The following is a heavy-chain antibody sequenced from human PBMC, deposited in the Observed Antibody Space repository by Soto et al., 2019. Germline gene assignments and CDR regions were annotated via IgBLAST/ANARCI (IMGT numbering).Heavy chain of an antibody. J-gene: IGHJ3*02. CDR2: INAGNGNT. V-gene: IGHV1-3*01. CDR1: GYNFTSYA. Sequence: XSVTVSFNAYGYNFTSYAMHLVRHTPGQRFEWMGWINAGNGNTKYSQKFQGRVTITRDTSASTAYMELSSLRSEDTAVYYCARGGIFDSSGYYYFSAFDIWGQGTMVTVSS. CDR3: ARGGIFDSSGYYYFSAFDI. D-gene: IGHD3-22*01.